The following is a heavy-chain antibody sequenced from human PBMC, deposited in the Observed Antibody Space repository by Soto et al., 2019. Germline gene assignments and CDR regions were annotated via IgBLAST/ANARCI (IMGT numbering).Heavy chain of an antibody. CDR3: VSQRTTVPTQAYFDY. J-gene: IGHJ4*02. V-gene: IGHV4-39*01. D-gene: IGHD4-17*01. CDR2: VYYRGRS. CDR1: GGSVTNSSYY. Sequence: SETLSLTCTVSGGSVTNSSYYWGWIRQSPGKGLEWIGSVYYRGRSYSKSSVKSRVTISVDTSKNRLSLSLNSVTASDTAVYFCVSQRTTVPTQAYFDYWGPGALVTVSS.